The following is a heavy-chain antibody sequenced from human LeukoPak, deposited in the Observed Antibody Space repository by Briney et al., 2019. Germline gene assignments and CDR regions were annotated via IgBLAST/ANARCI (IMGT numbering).Heavy chain of an antibody. V-gene: IGHV4-59*01. CDR1: GGSISGAY. Sequence: ASETLSLTCSVAGGSISGAYWSWIRQAPGKGLEWIGYIYYSGSTDYNPSLESRVTISIDTSKNHFSLNLTAVTAADTAIYYCARTGSGRDYYGMDVWGQGTSVTVSS. CDR2: IYYSGST. D-gene: IGHD5-12*01. J-gene: IGHJ6*02. CDR3: ARTGSGRDYYGMDV.